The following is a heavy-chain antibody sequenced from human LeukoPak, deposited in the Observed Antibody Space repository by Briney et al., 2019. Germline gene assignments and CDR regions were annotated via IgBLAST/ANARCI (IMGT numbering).Heavy chain of an antibody. CDR3: AGDPGYYYDSSGFHY. CDR1: GYTFTSYG. J-gene: IGHJ4*02. V-gene: IGHV1-18*01. CDR2: ISAYNGNT. D-gene: IGHD3-22*01. Sequence: ASVKVSCKTSGYTFTSYGISWVRQAPGEGLEWMGWISAYNGNTNYAQKLQGRVTMTTDTSTSTAYMELRSLRSDDTAVYYGAGDPGYYYDSSGFHYWGLGTLVTVSS.